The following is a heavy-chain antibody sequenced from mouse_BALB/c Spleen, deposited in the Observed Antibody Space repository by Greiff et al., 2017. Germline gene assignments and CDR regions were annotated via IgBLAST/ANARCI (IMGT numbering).Heavy chain of an antibody. CDR1: GFTFSSYA. CDR3: ARQERITTVVTDYYAMDY. Sequence: EVKVVESGGGLVKPGGSLKLSCAASGFTFSSYAMSWVRQTPEKRLEWVATISSGGSYTYYPDSVKGRFTISRDNAKNTLYLQMSSLRSEDTAMYYCARQERITTVVTDYYAMDYWGQGTSVTVSS. CDR2: ISSGGSYT. D-gene: IGHD1-1*01. V-gene: IGHV5-9-3*01. J-gene: IGHJ4*01.